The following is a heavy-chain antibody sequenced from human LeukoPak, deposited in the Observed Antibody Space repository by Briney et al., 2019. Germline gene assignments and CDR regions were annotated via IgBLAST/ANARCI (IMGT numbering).Heavy chain of an antibody. Sequence: SETLSLTCTVSGGSISSYYWSWIRQPPGKGLEWIAYISDIGSINYNPSLKSRVTISVDTSKNQFSLKLSSVTAADTAVYCCARAHDFWSGYPFDYWGQGTLVTVSS. D-gene: IGHD3-3*01. J-gene: IGHJ4*02. CDR1: GGSISSYY. V-gene: IGHV4-59*12. CDR3: ARAHDFWSGYPFDY. CDR2: ISDIGSI.